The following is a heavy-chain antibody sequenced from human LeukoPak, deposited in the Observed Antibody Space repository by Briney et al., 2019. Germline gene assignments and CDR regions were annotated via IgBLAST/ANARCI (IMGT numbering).Heavy chain of an antibody. CDR1: GGSISSSSYY. Sequence: SETLSLTCTVSGGSISSSSYYWGWICQPPGKGLEWIGSIYYSGSTYYNPSLTSRVTISVDTSKNQFSLKLSSVTAADTAVYYCARGRAMVRGVIPQGYFDYWGQGTLVTVSS. D-gene: IGHD3-10*01. CDR3: ARGRAMVRGVIPQGYFDY. V-gene: IGHV4-39*01. J-gene: IGHJ4*02. CDR2: IYYSGST.